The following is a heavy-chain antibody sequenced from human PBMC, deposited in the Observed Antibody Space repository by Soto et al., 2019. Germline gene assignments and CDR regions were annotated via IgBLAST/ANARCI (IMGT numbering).Heavy chain of an antibody. Sequence: ASVKVSCKASGYTFTSYAMHWVRQAPGQRLEWMGWINAGNGNTKYSQKFQGRVTITRDTSASTAYMELSSLRSEDTAVYYCARDRGSGRSYYFDYWGQGXLVTVYS. J-gene: IGHJ4*02. CDR2: INAGNGNT. D-gene: IGHD6-19*01. CDR3: ARDRGSGRSYYFDY. V-gene: IGHV1-3*01. CDR1: GYTFTSYA.